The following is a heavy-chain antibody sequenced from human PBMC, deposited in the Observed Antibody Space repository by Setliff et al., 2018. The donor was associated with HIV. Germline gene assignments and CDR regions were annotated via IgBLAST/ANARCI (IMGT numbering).Heavy chain of an antibody. Sequence: PSETLSLTCTVSGGSIRSRDYSWGWIRQPPGKGLEWIVSLPHSGATFYNPSLRSRVTMSVDTSKNRFSLNLSSVTAADTAVYYCTRGARYAYYYDSSGYYRHFDYWGQGTLVTVSS. CDR1: GGSIRSRDYS. CDR3: TRGARYAYYYDSSGYYRHFDY. J-gene: IGHJ4*02. CDR2: LPHSGAT. V-gene: IGHV4-39*07. D-gene: IGHD3-22*01.